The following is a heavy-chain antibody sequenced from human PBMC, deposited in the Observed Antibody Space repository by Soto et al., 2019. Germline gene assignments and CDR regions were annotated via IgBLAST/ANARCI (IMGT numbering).Heavy chain of an antibody. CDR3: ARSEVAGNFDY. V-gene: IGHV4-39*01. Sequence: LSLTCTVSGGSISSISYYWGWIRQPPGKGLEWIGSIYYSGSTYYNPSLKSRVTISVDTSKNQFSLKLSSVTAADTAVYYCARSEVAGNFDYWGQGTLVTVSS. D-gene: IGHD6-19*01. CDR2: IYYSGST. CDR1: GGSISSISYY. J-gene: IGHJ4*02.